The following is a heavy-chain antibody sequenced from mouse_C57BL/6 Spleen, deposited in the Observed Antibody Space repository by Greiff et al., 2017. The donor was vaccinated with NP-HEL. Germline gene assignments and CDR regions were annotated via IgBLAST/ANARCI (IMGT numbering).Heavy chain of an antibody. Sequence: DVHLVESEGGLVQPGSSMKLSCTASGFTFSDYYMAWVRQVPEKGLEWVANINYDGSSTYYLDSLKSRFIISRDNAKNILYLQMSSLKSEDTATYYCARGIYYYGSSSYYFDYWGQGTTLTVSS. CDR3: ARGIYYYGSSSYYFDY. D-gene: IGHD1-1*01. V-gene: IGHV5-16*01. CDR2: INYDGSST. CDR1: GFTFSDYY. J-gene: IGHJ2*01.